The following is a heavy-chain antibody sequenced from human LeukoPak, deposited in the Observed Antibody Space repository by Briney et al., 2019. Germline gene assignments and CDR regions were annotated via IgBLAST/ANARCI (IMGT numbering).Heavy chain of an antibody. J-gene: IGHJ4*02. CDR2: INSDGSST. Sequence: GGSLRLSCAASGFTFSAFWMHWVRQAPGKGLVWVSRINSDGSSTTYADSVKGRFTVSRDNAKNTLYLQMDSLRAEDSAVYYCARGLVHNTSGYYSDYWGQGILVTVSS. V-gene: IGHV3-74*01. D-gene: IGHD3-22*01. CDR1: GFTFSAFW. CDR3: ARGLVHNTSGYYSDY.